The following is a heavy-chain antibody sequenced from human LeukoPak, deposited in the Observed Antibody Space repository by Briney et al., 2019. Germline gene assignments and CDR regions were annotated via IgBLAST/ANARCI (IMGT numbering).Heavy chain of an antibody. CDR1: GGSIRSSYYY. Sequence: SSETLSLTCTVSGGSIRSSYYYWGWIRQPPGRGLEWIGEINHSGSTNYNPSLKSRVTISVDTSKNQFSLKLSSVTAADTAVYYCARGRGFVGYCSGGSCNQIYYYYGMDVWGQGTTVTVSS. CDR2: INHSGST. D-gene: IGHD2-15*01. J-gene: IGHJ6*02. CDR3: ARGRGFVGYCSGGSCNQIYYYYGMDV. V-gene: IGHV4-39*07.